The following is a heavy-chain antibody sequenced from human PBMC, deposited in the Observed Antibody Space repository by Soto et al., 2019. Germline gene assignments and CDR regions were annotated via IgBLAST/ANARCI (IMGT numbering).Heavy chain of an antibody. V-gene: IGHV5-51*01. CDR3: ARGPAARGPRYYYYGMDV. J-gene: IGHJ6*04. D-gene: IGHD2-2*01. Sequence: PGESLKISCKGSGYSFTSYWIGWVRQMPGKGLEWMGIIYPGDSDTRYSPSFQGQVTISADKSISTAYLQWSSLKASDTAMYYCARGPAARGPRYYYYGMDVWGKGTTVTVSS. CDR2: IYPGDSDT. CDR1: GYSFTSYW.